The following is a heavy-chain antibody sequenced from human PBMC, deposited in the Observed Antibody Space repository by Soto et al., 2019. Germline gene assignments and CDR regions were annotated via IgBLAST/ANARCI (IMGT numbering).Heavy chain of an antibody. V-gene: IGHV1-69*01. J-gene: IGHJ6*02. CDR2: IIPMFGTA. CDR3: ARDQGMGYQPPLGYGLDV. CDR1: GGTFSRHA. Sequence: QVQLVQSGAEVRKPGSSVKVSCKASGGTFSRHAISWVRQAPGQGLEWMGGIIPMFGTANHAQKFQGRVTIIADESTSTAYMELSSLRSEDTAIYYCARDQGMGYQPPLGYGLDVWGQGTTVTVSS. D-gene: IGHD2-2*01.